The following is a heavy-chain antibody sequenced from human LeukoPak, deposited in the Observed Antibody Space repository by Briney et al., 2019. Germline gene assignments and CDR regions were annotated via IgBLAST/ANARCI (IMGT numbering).Heavy chain of an antibody. V-gene: IGHV1-2*06. CDR3: ARVNSGSYLYYYYYYGMDV. J-gene: IGHJ6*02. D-gene: IGHD1-26*01. CDR2: INPNSGGT. CDR1: GYTFTDYY. Sequence: ASVKVSCKASGYTFTDYYIHWVRQAPGQGLEWMGRINPNSGGTDYAQKFQGSVTMTRDTSISTAYMELTRLRSDDTAVYYCARVNSGSYLYYYYYYGMDVWGQGTTVTVSS.